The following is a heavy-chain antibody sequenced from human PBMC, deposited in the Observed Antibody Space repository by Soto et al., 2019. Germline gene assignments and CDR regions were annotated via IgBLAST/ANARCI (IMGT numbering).Heavy chain of an antibody. CDR2: IWYDGSNK. CDR1: GFTFSSYG. Sequence: ESGGGVVQPGRSLRLSCAASGFTFSSYGMHWVRQAPGKGLEWVAVIWYDGSNKYYADSVKGRFTISRDNSKNTLYLQMNSLRAEDTAVYYCARDRIAAAGAAYYGMDVWGQGTTVTVSS. J-gene: IGHJ6*02. D-gene: IGHD6-13*01. CDR3: ARDRIAAAGAAYYGMDV. V-gene: IGHV3-33*01.